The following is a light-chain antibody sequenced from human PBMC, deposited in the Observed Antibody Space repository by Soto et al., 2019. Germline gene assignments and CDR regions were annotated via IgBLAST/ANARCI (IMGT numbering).Light chain of an antibody. J-gene: IGKJ1*01. Sequence: ILFTQSPGTLSLSPGERATLSCRASQSVSSSYLAWYQQKPGQAPSLLIYGASSRANGIPDRFSGSGSGTDFTLTISRLEPEDFAVYDCQQYGSSRPVTFGQGTKVDI. CDR1: QSVSSSY. CDR3: QQYGSSRPVT. V-gene: IGKV3-20*01. CDR2: GAS.